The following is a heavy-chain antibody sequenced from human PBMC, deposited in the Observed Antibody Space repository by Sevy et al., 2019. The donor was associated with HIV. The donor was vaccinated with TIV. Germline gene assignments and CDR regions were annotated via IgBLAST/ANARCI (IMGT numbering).Heavy chain of an antibody. V-gene: IGHV3-30-3*01. Sequence: GGSLRLSCAASGFTFSSYAMHWVRQAPAKGLEWVTVVSYDGSNKYYADSVKGRFTISRDNSKNTLYLQMNSLRAEDTAGYYCARGGDLYPYYFDYWGQGTLVTVSS. CDR1: GFTFSSYA. CDR2: VSYDGSNK. J-gene: IGHJ4*02. D-gene: IGHD3-16*01. CDR3: ARGGDLYPYYFDY.